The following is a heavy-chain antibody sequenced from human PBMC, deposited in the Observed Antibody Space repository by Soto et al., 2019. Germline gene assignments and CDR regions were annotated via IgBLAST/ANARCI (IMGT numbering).Heavy chain of an antibody. J-gene: IGHJ6*02. Sequence: EVQLLESGGGLVQPGGSLRLSCAASGFTFSSYAMSWVRQAPGKGLEWVSAISGSGGSTYYADSVKGRFTISRDNSKITLYLQMPSLRYEDTAVYYCARYYDSSGYYPYYYYGMDVWGQGTTVTVSS. CDR1: GFTFSSYA. D-gene: IGHD3-22*01. V-gene: IGHV3-23*01. CDR2: ISGSGGST. CDR3: ARYYDSSGYYPYYYYGMDV.